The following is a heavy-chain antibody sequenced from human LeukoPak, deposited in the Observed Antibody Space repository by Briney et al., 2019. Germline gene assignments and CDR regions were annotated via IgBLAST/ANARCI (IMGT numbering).Heavy chain of an antibody. Sequence: GGSLRLSCAASGFTFNNHAMSWVRQAPGKGLEWVSGINGNGASTYYSDSVKGRFTISRDNSKNTLYLQMSSLRAEDTAIYYCAKDQGYSYYYLDYWVQATLVTVSS. D-gene: IGHD5-18*01. CDR1: GFTFNNHA. CDR2: INGNGAST. J-gene: IGHJ4*02. V-gene: IGHV3-23*01. CDR3: AKDQGYSYYYLDY.